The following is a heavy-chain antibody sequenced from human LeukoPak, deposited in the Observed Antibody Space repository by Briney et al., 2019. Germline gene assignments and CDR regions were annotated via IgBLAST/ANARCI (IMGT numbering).Heavy chain of an antibody. CDR1: GGSISSTGYY. J-gene: IGHJ5*02. Sequence: PSETLSLTCTVSGGSISSTGYYWGWIRQPPGKGLEWLANIHYGGSPYYNSSLKSRVTISVDTSRNQFSLKLTSLTAADTAVYYCARLVIPGWFDPWGQGTLVTVSS. CDR3: ARLVIPGWFDP. V-gene: IGHV4-39*07. CDR2: IHYGGSP. D-gene: IGHD2-2*01.